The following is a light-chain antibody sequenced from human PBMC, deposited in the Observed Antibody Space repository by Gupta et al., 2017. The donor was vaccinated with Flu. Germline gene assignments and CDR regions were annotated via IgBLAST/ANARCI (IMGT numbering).Light chain of an antibody. Sequence: DIQMTQSPSSLSASVEDRVTITCRASQSISSYLNWYQQKPGKAPQLLLYAASSLQSGGPSRFIGSGSGTDFTLTISSLQPEDFATYYCQQSYSTLPVTFGGGTKVEIK. CDR3: QQSYSTLPVT. J-gene: IGKJ4*01. V-gene: IGKV1-39*01. CDR2: AAS. CDR1: QSISSY.